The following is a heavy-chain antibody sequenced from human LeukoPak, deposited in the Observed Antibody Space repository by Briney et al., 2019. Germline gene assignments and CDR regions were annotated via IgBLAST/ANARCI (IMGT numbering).Heavy chain of an antibody. D-gene: IGHD1-14*01. CDR2: IYYSGTT. Sequence: PSETLSLTCTVSGGSISSYYWSWLRQPPGKGLEWIAYIYYSGTTNYNPSLKSRVTISVDTSKKEISLKLSSVTAADTAVYYCARGRYGTISRGWFDPWGQGTLVTVSS. J-gene: IGHJ5*02. CDR1: GGSISSYY. V-gene: IGHV4-59*01. CDR3: ARGRYGTISRGWFDP.